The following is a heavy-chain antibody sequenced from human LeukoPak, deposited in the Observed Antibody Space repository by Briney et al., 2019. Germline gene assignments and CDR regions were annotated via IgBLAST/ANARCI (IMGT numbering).Heavy chain of an antibody. V-gene: IGHV3-7*01. CDR2: IKQDGSEK. Sequence: GGSLRLSCAASGFTFSSYWMTWIRQAPGKGLEWVANIKQDGSEKYYVDSVKGRFTISRDNAKISLYLQMNSLRAEDTAVYYCARDTGGGYSCYDCWGQGTLVTVSS. D-gene: IGHD5-18*01. CDR3: ARDTGGGYSCYDC. CDR1: GFTFSSYW. J-gene: IGHJ4*02.